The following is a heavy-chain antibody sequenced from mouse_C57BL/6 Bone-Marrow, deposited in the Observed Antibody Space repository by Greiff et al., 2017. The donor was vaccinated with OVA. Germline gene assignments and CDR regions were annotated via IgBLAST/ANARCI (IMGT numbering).Heavy chain of an antibody. D-gene: IGHD2-2*01. CDR3: ARKVDLLWLRRGFYYAMDY. V-gene: IGHV1-81*01. CDR1: GYTFTSYG. CDR2: IYPRSGNT. Sequence: QVQLQQSGAELARPGASVKLSCKASGYTFTSYGISWVKQRTGQGLEWIGEIYPRSGNTYYNEKFKGKATLTADKSSSTAYMELRSLTSEDSAVYFCARKVDLLWLRRGFYYAMDYWGQGTSVTVSS. J-gene: IGHJ4*01.